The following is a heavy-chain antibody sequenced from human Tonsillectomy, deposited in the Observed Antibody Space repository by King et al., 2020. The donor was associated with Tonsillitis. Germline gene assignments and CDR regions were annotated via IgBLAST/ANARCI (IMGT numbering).Heavy chain of an antibody. Sequence: QLQESGPGLVRPSETLSLTCTVSGDSISSSSYYWGWIRQPPGKGLEWIGSSYYSGATYYNPSLKGRVTISVDSSKNHFSLRLTSVTAADTAVYYCASLAGGAVARSWGQGTLVAVSS. J-gene: IGHJ5*02. CDR3: ASLAGGAVARS. CDR1: GDSISSSSYY. D-gene: IGHD6-19*01. CDR2: SYYSGAT. V-gene: IGHV4-39*02.